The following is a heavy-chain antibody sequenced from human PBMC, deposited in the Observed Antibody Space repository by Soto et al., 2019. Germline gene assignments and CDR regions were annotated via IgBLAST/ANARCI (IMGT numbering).Heavy chain of an antibody. CDR1: GLTFSRYE. CDR3: ATRSGGGGAFDF. V-gene: IGHV3-48*03. CDR2: IHGSATTM. J-gene: IGHJ3*01. D-gene: IGHD3-10*01. Sequence: EVKLMESGGGLVQPGGSLRLSCAASGLTFSRYEMNWVRRAPGKGLEWIAYIHGSATTMFYADSVKGRFTISRDNAKNSLYLRLNGLGAEDTAVYYCATRSGGGGAFDFWGQGTMVTVSS.